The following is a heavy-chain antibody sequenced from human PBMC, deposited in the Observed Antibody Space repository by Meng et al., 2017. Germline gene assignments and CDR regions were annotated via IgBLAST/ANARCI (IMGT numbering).Heavy chain of an antibody. J-gene: IGHJ4*02. D-gene: IGHD2-8*02. CDR3: ARGVVYAISYFDY. CDR2: TYYRSKWYN. V-gene: IGHV6-1*01. Sequence: QGQLPQSGPGLVNPPQTPPLPRAIPGDSVSSNSAAWNWIRQSPSRGLEWLGRTYYRSKWYNDYAVSVKSRITINPDTSKNQFSLQLNSVTPEDTAVYYCARGVVYAISYFDYWGQGTLVTVSS. CDR1: GDSVSSNSAA.